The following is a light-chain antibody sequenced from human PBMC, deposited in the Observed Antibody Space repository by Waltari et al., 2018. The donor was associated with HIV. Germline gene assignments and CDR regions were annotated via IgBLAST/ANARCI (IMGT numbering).Light chain of an antibody. J-gene: IGLJ2*01. CDR2: DDT. CDR1: TNDIAQYNF. Sequence: QSALTHPPSASGSPGQSVAIHCTGSTNDIAQYNFFTCYQHHPGKAPKLLIYDDTRRPPGIPDRFSGTMSGYTASLTVSDLQVEDEADYYCVSYTEKDTFLLFGGGTKLAV. CDR3: VSYTEKDTFLL. V-gene: IGLV2-8*01.